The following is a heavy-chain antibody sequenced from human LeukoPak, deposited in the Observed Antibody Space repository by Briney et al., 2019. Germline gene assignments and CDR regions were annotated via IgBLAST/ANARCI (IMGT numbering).Heavy chain of an antibody. J-gene: IGHJ5*02. V-gene: IGHV4-61*01. CDR2: IYYSGST. D-gene: IGHD2-15*01. CDR1: GGSISSGSYY. CDR3: ARHVRYCSGGSCLNWFDP. Sequence: ASETLSLTCTVSGGSISSGSYYWSWIRQPPGKGLEWIGYIYYSGSTNYNPSLKSRVTISVDTSKNQFSLKLSSVTAADTAVYYCARHVRYCSGGSCLNWFDPWGQGTLVTVSS.